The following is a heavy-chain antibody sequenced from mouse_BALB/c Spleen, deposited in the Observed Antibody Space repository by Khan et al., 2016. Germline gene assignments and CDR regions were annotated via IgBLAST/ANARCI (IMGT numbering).Heavy chain of an antibody. CDR2: IWAGGST. CDR3: ARDDQDFDAWFAS. Sequence: VQLLESGPGLVAPSQSLSITCTVSGFSLTNSGVHWVRQPPRKGLDWLGVIWAGGSTDYNSALMSRLSITRDTTQNQVFLKMNSLQTDDTAMYYCARDDQDFDAWFASWGQGTLVTVSA. CDR1: GFSLTNSG. V-gene: IGHV2-9*02. J-gene: IGHJ3*01.